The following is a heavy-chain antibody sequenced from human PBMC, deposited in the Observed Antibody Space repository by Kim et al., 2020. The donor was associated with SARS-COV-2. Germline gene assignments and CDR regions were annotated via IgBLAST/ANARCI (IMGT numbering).Heavy chain of an antibody. V-gene: IGHV4-34*13. J-gene: IGHJ5*02. Sequence: SLKSRVTISVDTSKNQFSLKLSSVTAADTAVYYCARSGYCSGGSCYWFDPWGQGTLVTVSS. CDR3: ARSGYCSGGSCYWFDP. D-gene: IGHD2-15*01.